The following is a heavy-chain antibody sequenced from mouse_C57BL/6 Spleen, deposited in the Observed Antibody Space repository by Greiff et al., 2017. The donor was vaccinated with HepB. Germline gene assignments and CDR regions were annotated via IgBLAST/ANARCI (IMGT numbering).Heavy chain of an antibody. J-gene: IGHJ2*01. Sequence: VQLQQSGAELVRPGSSVKLSCKASGYTFTSYWMHWVKQRPIQGLEWIGNIDPPDSETHYNQKFKDKATLTVDKSSSTAYMQLSSLTSEDSAVYYCARTTVVATEYFDYWGQGTTLTVSS. CDR2: IDPPDSET. CDR1: GYTFTSYW. D-gene: IGHD1-1*01. CDR3: ARTTVVATEYFDY. V-gene: IGHV1-52*01.